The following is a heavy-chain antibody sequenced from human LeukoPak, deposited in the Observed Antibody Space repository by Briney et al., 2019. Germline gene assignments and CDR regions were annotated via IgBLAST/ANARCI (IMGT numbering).Heavy chain of an antibody. CDR2: IYYSGST. CDR1: GGSISSSSYY. Sequence: SETLSLTCTVSGGSISSSSYYWGWIRQPPGKGLEWIGSIYYSGSTYYNPSLKSRVTISVDTSKNQFSLKLSSVTAADTAVYYCARRRDGYSPPNWFDPWGLGTLVTVSS. CDR3: ARRRDGYSPPNWFDP. V-gene: IGHV4-39*01. D-gene: IGHD5-24*01. J-gene: IGHJ5*02.